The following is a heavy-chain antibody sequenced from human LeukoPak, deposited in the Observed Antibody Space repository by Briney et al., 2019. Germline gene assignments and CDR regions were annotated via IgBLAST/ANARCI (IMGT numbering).Heavy chain of an antibody. V-gene: IGHV4-4*07. J-gene: IGHJ4*02. CDR3: ARARGYYGSGSYYELDY. Sequence: SETLSLTCTVSGGSISSYYWSWIRQPAGKGLEWIGRIYTSGSTNYNPSLKSRVTMSVDTSKNQFSLKLGSVTAADTAVYYCARARGYYGSGSYYELDYWGQGTLVTVSS. CDR1: GGSISSYY. CDR2: IYTSGST. D-gene: IGHD3-10*01.